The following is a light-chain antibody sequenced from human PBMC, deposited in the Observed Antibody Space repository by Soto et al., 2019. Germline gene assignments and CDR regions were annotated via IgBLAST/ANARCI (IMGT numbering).Light chain of an antibody. CDR2: DVS. CDR3: SSYTSISAPSAV. CDR1: SSDVGGYNY. Sequence: QSALTQPASVSGSPGQSITISCTGTSSDVGGYNYVSWYQQHPGKAPKLMIYDVSNRPSGVSNRFSGSKSGNTASLTISGLQAEDASEYFCSSYTSISAPSAVFGGGTQLTVL. J-gene: IGLJ7*01. V-gene: IGLV2-14*01.